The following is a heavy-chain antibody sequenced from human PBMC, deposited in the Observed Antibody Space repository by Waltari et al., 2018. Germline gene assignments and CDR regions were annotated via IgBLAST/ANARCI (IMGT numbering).Heavy chain of an antibody. CDR3: ARVPRGSSGWPFDY. Sequence: EVQLVGSGGGLVQPGGSLRLSCAASGFTFSSYEMNWVRQAPGKGLEWVSYISSSGSTIYYADSVKGRFTISRDNAKNSLYLQMNSLRAEDTAVYYCARVPRGSSGWPFDYWGQGTLVTVSS. CDR1: GFTFSSYE. V-gene: IGHV3-48*03. D-gene: IGHD6-19*01. CDR2: ISSSGSTI. J-gene: IGHJ4*02.